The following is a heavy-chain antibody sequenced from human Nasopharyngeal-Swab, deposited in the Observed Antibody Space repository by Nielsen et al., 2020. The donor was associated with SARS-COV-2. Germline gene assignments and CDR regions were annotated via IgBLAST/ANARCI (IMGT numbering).Heavy chain of an antibody. Sequence: SQTLSLTCAVYGGSFSGYYWRWIRQPPGKGLEWIGEITHSGTTSYNPSLKSRVTISSDTSKNQFSLKLSSVTAADTAVYYCARGHRSISMIVVVIATAHFYFDSWGRGTLVTVTS. D-gene: IGHD3-22*01. J-gene: IGHJ4*02. CDR1: GGSFSGYY. CDR3: ARGHRSISMIVVVIATAHFYFDS. V-gene: IGHV4-34*01. CDR2: ITHSGTT.